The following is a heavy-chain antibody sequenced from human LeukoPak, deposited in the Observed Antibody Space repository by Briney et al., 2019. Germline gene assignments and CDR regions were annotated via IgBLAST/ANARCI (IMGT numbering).Heavy chain of an antibody. CDR2: ISSSGSTK. V-gene: IGHV3-48*03. CDR1: GFIFSSYE. D-gene: IGHD2/OR15-2a*01. Sequence: PGGPLRLSCEASGFIFSSYEMNWVRQAPGKGLERVSYISSSGSTKYYADSVKGRFTISRDNAKNSLYLQMNSLRAEDTAVYYCAQISIWGQGTLVTVSS. CDR3: AQISI. J-gene: IGHJ4*02.